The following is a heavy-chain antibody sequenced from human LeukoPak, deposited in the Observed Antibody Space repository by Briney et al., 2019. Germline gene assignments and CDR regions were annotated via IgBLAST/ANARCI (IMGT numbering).Heavy chain of an antibody. J-gene: IGHJ6*04. CDR2: IYYGGNT. CDR3: ASTPYSSSWYGMDA. V-gene: IGHV4-39*07. Sequence: SETLSLTCTVSGGSISSSSYYWGWIRQPPGEGLGWIGSIYYGGNTYYNPSLKSRVTMSVDTSKNQFSLKLSSVTAADTALYYCASTPYSSSWYGMDAWGKGTTVTVSS. CDR1: GGSISSSSYY. D-gene: IGHD6-13*01.